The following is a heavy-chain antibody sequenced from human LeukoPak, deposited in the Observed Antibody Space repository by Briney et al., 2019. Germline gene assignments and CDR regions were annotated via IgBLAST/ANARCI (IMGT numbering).Heavy chain of an antibody. CDR2: IYYSGST. CDR1: GGSISSSSYY. J-gene: IGHJ5*02. CDR3: ASGPGIAAAVDNWFDP. Sequence: PSETLSLTCTVSGGSISSSSYYWGWIRQPPGKGLEWIGSIYYSGSTYYNPSLKSRVTISVDTSKNQFSLKLSSVTAADTAVYYCASGPGIAAAVDNWFDPWGQGTLVTVSS. V-gene: IGHV4-39*01. D-gene: IGHD6-13*01.